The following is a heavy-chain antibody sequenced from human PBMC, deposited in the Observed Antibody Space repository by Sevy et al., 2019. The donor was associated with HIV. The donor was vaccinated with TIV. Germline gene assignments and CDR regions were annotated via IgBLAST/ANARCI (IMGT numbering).Heavy chain of an antibody. CDR3: AGGSSAGITVYDLVTYGMDV. D-gene: IGHD1-20*01. CDR1: GGSISSYS. CDR2: VNYRGRT. V-gene: IGHV4-59*12. J-gene: IGHJ6*02. Sequence: SETVSLTCAVSGGSISSYSWTWIRQPPGKGLEWIGYVNYRGRTNYNPSLKSRLTMSVDISKNQFSLKLTSVTAADTAVYYCAGGSSAGITVYDLVTYGMDVWGQGTTVTVSS.